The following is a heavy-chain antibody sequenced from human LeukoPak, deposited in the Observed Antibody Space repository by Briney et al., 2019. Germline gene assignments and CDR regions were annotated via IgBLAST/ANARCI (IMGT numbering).Heavy chain of an antibody. CDR2: INPSGGST. CDR1: GYTFTGYY. Sequence: ASVKVSCKASGYTFTGYYMHWVRQAPGQGLEWMGWINPSGGSTSYAQKFQGRVTMTRDTSTSTVYMELSSLRSEDTAVYYCARDLTPVVPYYYMDVWGKGTTVTVSS. D-gene: IGHD2-2*01. V-gene: IGHV1-46*01. J-gene: IGHJ6*03. CDR3: ARDLTPVVPYYYMDV.